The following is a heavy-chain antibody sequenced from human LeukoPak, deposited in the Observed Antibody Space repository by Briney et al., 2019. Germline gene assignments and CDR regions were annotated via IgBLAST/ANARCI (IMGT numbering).Heavy chain of an antibody. D-gene: IGHD3-16*02. CDR3: AREGGDYVWGSYRSKYFDY. CDR1: GGSISSSNW. V-gene: IGHV4-4*02. J-gene: IGHJ4*02. CDR2: IYHSGST. Sequence: SGTLSLTCAVSGGSISSSNWWSWVRQPPGKGLEWIGEIYHSGSTNYNPSLKSRVTISVDKSKNQFSLKLSSVTAADTAVYYCAREGGDYVWGSYRSKYFDYWGQGTLVTVSS.